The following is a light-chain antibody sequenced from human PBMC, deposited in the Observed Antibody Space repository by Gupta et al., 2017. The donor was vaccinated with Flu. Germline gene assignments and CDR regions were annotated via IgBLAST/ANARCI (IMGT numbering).Light chain of an antibody. CDR1: QSPVYSDGNIY. CDR3: KQGSRWPWT. CDR2: EVS. V-gene: IGKV2-30*01. J-gene: IGKJ1*01. Sequence: DVVMTQFPLSLSVTLGQSASISCRSSQSPVYSDGNIYLSWIQQRPGQSPRRLIYEVSKRDSGVPDRFSGSGSGTDFTLKISRVEADDVGVYYCKQGSRWPWTFGHGTKVEIK.